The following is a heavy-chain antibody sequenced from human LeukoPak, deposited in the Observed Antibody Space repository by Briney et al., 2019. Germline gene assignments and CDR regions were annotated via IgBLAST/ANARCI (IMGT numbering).Heavy chain of an antibody. V-gene: IGHV4-34*01. CDR1: GVSFSTYY. CDR2: VNHSGYT. J-gene: IGHJ4*02. D-gene: IGHD4-17*01. Sequence: PSETLSLTCDVSGVSFSTYYWSCIRQSPEKGLEWIGEVNHSGYTNLNPSLKSRVTISVDTSKNQFPLKLSSVTAADTAVYYCARQLYGSDYWGQGTLVTVSS. CDR3: ARQLYGSDY.